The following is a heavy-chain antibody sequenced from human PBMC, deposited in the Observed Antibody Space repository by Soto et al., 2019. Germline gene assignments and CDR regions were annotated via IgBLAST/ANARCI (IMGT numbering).Heavy chain of an antibody. V-gene: IGHV6-1*01. CDR1: GDSVSSNTAS. CDR3: AKGDNLGPKTGYAFDP. D-gene: IGHD5-12*01. J-gene: IGHJ5*02. CDR2: TYSRSKWYN. Sequence: SQTLSLTCAISGDSVSSNTASWNWVRQSPSRGLEWLGRTYSRSKWYNDYAVSVKSRIIINPDTSKNQFSLQLNSVTPEDTAVYYCAKGDNLGPKTGYAFDPCGPGILAPVSS.